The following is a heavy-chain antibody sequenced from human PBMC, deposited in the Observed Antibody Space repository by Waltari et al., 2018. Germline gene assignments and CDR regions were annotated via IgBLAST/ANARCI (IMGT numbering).Heavy chain of an antibody. CDR1: GGSFSGYY. D-gene: IGHD3-3*01. Sequence: QVQLQQWGAGLLKPSETLSLTCAVYGGSFSGYYWSWIRQPPGKGLEWSGEINHSGSTNDNPSLKSRVTISVDTSNNQFSLKLSSVTAADTAVYYCARDPYDFWSGYRGFDYWGQGTLVTVSS. CDR3: ARDPYDFWSGYRGFDY. J-gene: IGHJ4*02. CDR2: INHSGST. V-gene: IGHV4-34*01.